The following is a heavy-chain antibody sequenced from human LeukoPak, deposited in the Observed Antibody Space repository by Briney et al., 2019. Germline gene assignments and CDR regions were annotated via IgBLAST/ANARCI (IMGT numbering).Heavy chain of an antibody. D-gene: IGHD3-22*01. Sequence: ASVKVSCKVSGYILTELSMHWVRQAPGKGLEWMGGFDPEDGETIYAQKFQGRVTMTEDTSTDTAYMELSSLRSEDTAVYYCATDKMPSGYYTYWGQGTLVTVSS. V-gene: IGHV1-24*01. CDR2: FDPEDGET. J-gene: IGHJ4*02. CDR1: GYILTELS. CDR3: ATDKMPSGYYTY.